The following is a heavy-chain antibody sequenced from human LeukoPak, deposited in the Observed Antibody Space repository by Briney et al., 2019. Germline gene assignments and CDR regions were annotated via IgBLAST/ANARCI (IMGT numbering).Heavy chain of an antibody. V-gene: IGHV4-31*03. CDR2: IYYSGST. D-gene: IGHD3-10*01. CDR3: ARDSGKYRRGENWFDP. Sequence: SETLSLTCTVSGGSISSGGYYWSWIRQHPGKGLEWIGYIYYSGSTYYNPSLKSRVTISVDTSKNQFSLKLSSVTAADTAVHYCARDSGKYRRGENWFDPWGQGTLVTVSS. CDR1: GGSISSGGYY. J-gene: IGHJ5*02.